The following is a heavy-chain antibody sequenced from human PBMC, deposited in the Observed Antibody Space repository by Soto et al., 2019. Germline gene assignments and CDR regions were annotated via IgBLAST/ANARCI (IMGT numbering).Heavy chain of an antibody. V-gene: IGHV4-30-4*01. D-gene: IGHD5-12*01. Sequence: SETLSLTCTVSGGFISNGDYHWSWIRQPPGKGLEWIGYTYPSGSTYYNASLRSRVTISIDASKNQFSLKLNSVTAADTAVYYCAREGGYDSPHGCWGQGTMVTVSS. CDR1: GGFISNGDYH. J-gene: IGHJ3*01. CDR3: AREGGYDSPHGC. CDR2: TYPSGST.